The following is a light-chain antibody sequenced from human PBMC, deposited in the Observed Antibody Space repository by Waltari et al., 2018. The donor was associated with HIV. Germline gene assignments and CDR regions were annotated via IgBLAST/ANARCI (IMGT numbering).Light chain of an antibody. J-gene: IGLJ2*01. CDR3: GTWDSSLSAGI. CDR1: SSNIGNNY. CDR2: DDD. V-gene: IGLV1-51*01. Sequence: QSVLTQPPSVSAAPGQKVTISCSGSSSNIGNNYVSWYQQFPGTAPKLLIYDDDKRPSGIPDRFFGSKSGTSATLGITGLQTGGEADYYCGTWDSSLSAGIFGGGTELTVL.